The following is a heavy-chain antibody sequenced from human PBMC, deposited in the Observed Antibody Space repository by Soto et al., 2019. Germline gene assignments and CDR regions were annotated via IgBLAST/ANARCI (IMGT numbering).Heavy chain of an antibody. D-gene: IGHD3-10*01. V-gene: IGHV1-69*19. Sequence: QVQLVQSGAEMKKPGSSVKVSCQSSGGTFNTYAMNWVRQAPGPGPEWMGDISPMFGAANYSPKFQGRVTITADETTGTSYMQLSRLTSEDTELYFCAREVQVHTPAFVYWGQGTLVTVSS. CDR1: GGTFNTYA. J-gene: IGHJ4*02. CDR2: ISPMFGAA. CDR3: AREVQVHTPAFVY.